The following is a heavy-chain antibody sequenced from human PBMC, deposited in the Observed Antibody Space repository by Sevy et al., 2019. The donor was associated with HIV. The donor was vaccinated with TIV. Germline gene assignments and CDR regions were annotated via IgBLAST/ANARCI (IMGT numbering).Heavy chain of an antibody. Sequence: ASVKVSCKASGGTFSSYAISWVRQAPGQGLEWMGGIIPIFGTANYAQKFQGRVTITADESTSTAYMELSSLRSEDTAVYYCARDVTEGIAVAGTVAFDIWGQGTMVTVSS. J-gene: IGHJ3*02. CDR2: IIPIFGTA. D-gene: IGHD6-19*01. CDR3: ARDVTEGIAVAGTVAFDI. CDR1: GGTFSSYA. V-gene: IGHV1-69*13.